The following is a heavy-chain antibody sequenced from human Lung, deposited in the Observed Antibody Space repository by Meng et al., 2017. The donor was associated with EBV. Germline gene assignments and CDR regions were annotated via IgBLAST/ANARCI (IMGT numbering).Heavy chain of an antibody. V-gene: IGHV4-34*12. CDR1: GGSFNDYF. D-gene: IGHD1-20*01. J-gene: IGHJ5*02. CDR3: AREWGHSDNWYNYFDP. CDR2: IIHSGTT. Sequence: QVKLHQWGAGLLKSSETLLSTCAGPGGSFNDYFWNWIRQRPGKGLEWIGGIIHSGTTNYNPSLKSRVTISVDTSQNQFSLQLTSVTAADTAIYYCAREWGHSDNWYNYFDPWGQGTLVTVSS.